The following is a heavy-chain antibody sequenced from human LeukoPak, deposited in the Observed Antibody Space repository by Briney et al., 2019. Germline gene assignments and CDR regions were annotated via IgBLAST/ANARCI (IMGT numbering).Heavy chain of an antibody. CDR1: GFTVSSNY. V-gene: IGHV3-66*01. Sequence: GGSPRLSCAASGFTVSSNYMSWVRQAPGKGLEWVSVIYSGGSTYYADSVKGRFTISRDNSKNTLYLQMNSLRAEDTAVYYCARDEHFWSGYDYYYGMDVWGQGTTVTVSS. D-gene: IGHD3-3*01. CDR3: ARDEHFWSGYDYYYGMDV. J-gene: IGHJ6*02. CDR2: IYSGGST.